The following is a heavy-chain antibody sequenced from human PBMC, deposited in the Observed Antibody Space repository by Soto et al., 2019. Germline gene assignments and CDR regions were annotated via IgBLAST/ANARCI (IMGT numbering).Heavy chain of an antibody. CDR1: GYTFTSYA. CDR3: ARAWSVGVPAAICDY. J-gene: IGHJ4*02. Sequence: QVQLVQSGAEVKKPGASVKVSCKASGYTFTSYAMHWVRQAPGQRLEWMGWINAGNGNTKYSQKFQGRVTITRDTSASTAYMELSSLRSEDTAVYYCARAWSVGVPAAICDYWGQGTLVTVSS. D-gene: IGHD2-2*01. CDR2: INAGNGNT. V-gene: IGHV1-3*01.